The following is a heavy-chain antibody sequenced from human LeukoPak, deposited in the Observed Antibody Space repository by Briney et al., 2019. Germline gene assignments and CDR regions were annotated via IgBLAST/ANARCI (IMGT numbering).Heavy chain of an antibody. CDR3: AREGGYSTDDYYYGTDV. CDR2: ISPIFGTV. V-gene: IGHV1-69*13. Sequence: SVKVSCKASGGTFSRYAISWVRQAPGQGLEWMGGISPIFGTVNYAQKFQGRVTITADESTSTAYMEVSSLRSEDTAVYYCAREGGYSTDDYYYGTDVWGQGTTVTVSS. J-gene: IGHJ6*02. D-gene: IGHD4-11*01. CDR1: GGTFSRYA.